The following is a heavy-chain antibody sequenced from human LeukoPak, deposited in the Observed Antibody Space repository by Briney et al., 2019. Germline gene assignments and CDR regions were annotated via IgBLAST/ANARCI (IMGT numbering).Heavy chain of an antibody. D-gene: IGHD5-24*01. CDR3: ARLTRWLQSSPYYFDY. CDR1: GYSFTSYW. Sequence: GEFLKISCKGSGYSFTSYWIGWVRQMPGKGLEWMGIIYPGDSDTRYSPSFQGQVTISADKSISTAYLQWSSLKASDTAMYYCARLTRWLQSSPYYFDYWGQGTLVTVSS. CDR2: IYPGDSDT. V-gene: IGHV5-51*01. J-gene: IGHJ4*02.